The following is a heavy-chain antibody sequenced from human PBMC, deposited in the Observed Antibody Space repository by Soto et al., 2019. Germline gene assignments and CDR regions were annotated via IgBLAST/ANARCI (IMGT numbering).Heavy chain of an antibody. Sequence: QVHLQQWGAGLLKPSETLSLTCAVYGGSVNGYYWNWIRQPPGKGLEWIGEINHTGGTHYNPSLKSRLTMSVDTSKNQFSLRLSSVTAADTAIYYCATRITVFGLLIPPFDPWGQGTQVTVSS. CDR3: ATRITVFGLLIPPFDP. CDR1: GGSVNGYY. D-gene: IGHD3-3*01. J-gene: IGHJ5*02. V-gene: IGHV4-34*02. CDR2: INHTGGT.